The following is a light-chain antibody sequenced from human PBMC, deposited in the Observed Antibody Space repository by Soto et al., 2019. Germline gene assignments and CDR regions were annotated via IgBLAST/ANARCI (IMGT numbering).Light chain of an antibody. CDR1: QSVGSL. CDR3: QQRSNWPGT. V-gene: IGKV3-11*01. Sequence: EVVMTQSPATLSVSPGERATLSCRASQSVGSLLAWYQQKPGQAPRLLIYDASNRATGIPARFSGSGSGTDFTLTISSLEPEDFAVYYCQQRSNWPGTFGQGTKVDIK. J-gene: IGKJ1*01. CDR2: DAS.